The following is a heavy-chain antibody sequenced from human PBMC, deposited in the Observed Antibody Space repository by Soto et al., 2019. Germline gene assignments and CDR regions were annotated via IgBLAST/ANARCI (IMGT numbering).Heavy chain of an antibody. V-gene: IGHV3-33*03. Sequence: GGSLRLSCAASGFSFSRFGMHWVRQAPGKGLEWVTIIWYDGSLEYYADSVKGRFTISRDNSKNTLYLQMNSLRVEDTAVYYCAKPSYDFWSGYYHPFDYWGQGTLVTVS. CDR2: IWYDGSLE. J-gene: IGHJ4*02. D-gene: IGHD3-3*01. CDR1: GFSFSRFG. CDR3: AKPSYDFWSGYYHPFDY.